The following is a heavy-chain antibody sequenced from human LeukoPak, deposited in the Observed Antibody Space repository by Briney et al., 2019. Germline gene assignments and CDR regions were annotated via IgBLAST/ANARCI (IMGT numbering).Heavy chain of an antibody. CDR2: IYTSGST. V-gene: IGHV4-61*02. D-gene: IGHD3-10*01. Sequence: SQTLSLTCTVSGGSISSGSYYWSWIRQPAGKGLEWIGRIYTSGSTNYNPSLKSRVTISVDTSKDRFSLKLSSVTAADTAVYYCARLSSRSGSSGWFDPWGQGTLVTVSS. CDR3: ARLSSRSGSSGWFDP. J-gene: IGHJ5*02. CDR1: GGSISSGSYY.